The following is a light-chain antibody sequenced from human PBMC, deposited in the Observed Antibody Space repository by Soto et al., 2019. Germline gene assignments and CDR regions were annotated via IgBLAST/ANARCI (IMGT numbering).Light chain of an antibody. Sequence: DIQMTQSPSTLSASVGDRVTITCRASQSISSWLAWYQQKPGKAPKLLIYDASSLESGVPSRFSGSGSGTEFTLTISSLQPDDFATYYCQQYNSPYTFGQGTKLEFK. V-gene: IGKV1-5*01. CDR1: QSISSW. J-gene: IGKJ2*01. CDR2: DAS. CDR3: QQYNSPYT.